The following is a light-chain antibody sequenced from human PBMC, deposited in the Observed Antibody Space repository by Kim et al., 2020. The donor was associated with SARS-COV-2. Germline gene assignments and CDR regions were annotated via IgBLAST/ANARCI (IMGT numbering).Light chain of an antibody. CDR1: QSVSRSY. J-gene: IGKJ1*01. CDR2: GAS. Sequence: EIVLTQSPGTLSLSPGERATLSCRASQSVSRSYLAWYQQKPGQAPRLLIHGASNRATGIPDRFSGSESGTDFTLTISGLDPEDFAVYYGQQYAHSPLTFGQGTKGDIK. CDR3: QQYAHSPLT. V-gene: IGKV3-20*01.